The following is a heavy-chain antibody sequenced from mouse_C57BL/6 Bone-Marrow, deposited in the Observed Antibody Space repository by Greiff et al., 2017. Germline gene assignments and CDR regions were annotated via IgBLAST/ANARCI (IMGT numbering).Heavy chain of an antibody. J-gene: IGHJ4*01. CDR1: GYTFTSYW. V-gene: IGHV1-55*01. CDR3: ARKSNYPYAMDY. D-gene: IGHD2-5*01. CDR2: IYPGSGST. Sequence: QVQLQQPGAELVKPGASVKMSCKASGYTFTSYWITWVKQRPGQGLEWIGDIYPGSGSTNYNEKFKSKATLTVDTSSSTSYMQLSSLTSEDSAVYYCARKSNYPYAMDYWGQGTSVTVSS.